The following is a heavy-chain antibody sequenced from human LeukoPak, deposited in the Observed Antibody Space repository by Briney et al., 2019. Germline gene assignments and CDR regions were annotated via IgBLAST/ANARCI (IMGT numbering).Heavy chain of an antibody. Sequence: GGSLRLSCAASGFTFSGSWMSWVRQAPGKGLEWVANIKKDGSDKYYVDSVKGRFTISRDNSKNTLYLQMNSLRAEDTAVYYCARDHGYGDYGDWGQGTLVTVSS. D-gene: IGHD4-17*01. J-gene: IGHJ4*02. CDR1: GFTFSGSW. CDR3: ARDHGYGDYGD. CDR2: IKKDGSDK. V-gene: IGHV3-7*01.